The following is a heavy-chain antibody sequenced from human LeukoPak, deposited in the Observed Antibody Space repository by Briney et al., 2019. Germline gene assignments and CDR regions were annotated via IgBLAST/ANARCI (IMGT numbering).Heavy chain of an antibody. J-gene: IGHJ4*02. CDR2: ISAYNGNT. CDR1: GYTFTSYG. CDR3: AKGRGDCSSTSCSFDY. Sequence: ASVKVSCKASGYTFTSYGISWVRQAPGQGLEWMGWISAYNGNTNYAQKLQGRVTMTTETSTSTAYMELRSLGSDDTAVYYCAKGRGDCSSTSCSFDYWGQGTLVTVSS. D-gene: IGHD2-2*01. V-gene: IGHV1-18*01.